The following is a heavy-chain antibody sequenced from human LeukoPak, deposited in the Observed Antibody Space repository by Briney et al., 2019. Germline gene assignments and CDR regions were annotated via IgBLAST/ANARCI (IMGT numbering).Heavy chain of an antibody. Sequence: GGSLRLSCAASGFTFSSYAMHWVRQAPGKGLQYVSAISSNGGSTYYANSVKGRFTISRDNSKNTLYLQMGSLRTEGMAVYYCARELTEYSSSWFDPWGQGTLVTVSS. CDR2: ISSNGGST. CDR3: ARELTEYSSSWFDP. D-gene: IGHD6-13*01. V-gene: IGHV3-64*01. J-gene: IGHJ5*02. CDR1: GFTFSSYA.